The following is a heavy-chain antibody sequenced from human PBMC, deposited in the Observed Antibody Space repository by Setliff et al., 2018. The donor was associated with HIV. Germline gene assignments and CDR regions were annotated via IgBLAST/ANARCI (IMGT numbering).Heavy chain of an antibody. V-gene: IGHV1-2*02. D-gene: IGHD3-16*02. CDR2: INPHSGGT. CDR3: ARDDSVIVGGPDY. Sequence: EASVKVSCKASGYSFTDHYIHWVRQAPGQGLEWMGWINPHSGGTNYAQKFQGRVTMTRDTSITTAYMELTRLMSDDTAVYFCARDDSVIVGGPDYWGQGTLVTVSS. J-gene: IGHJ4*02. CDR1: GYSFTDHY.